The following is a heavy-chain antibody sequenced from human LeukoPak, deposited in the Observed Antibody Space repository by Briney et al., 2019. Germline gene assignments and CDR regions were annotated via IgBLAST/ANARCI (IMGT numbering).Heavy chain of an antibody. Sequence: PSETLSLTCTVSGGSISSYYWSWIRQPPGKGLEWIGYIYYSGSTNYNPSLNSRVTISVDTSKNQYSLKLSSVTAADTAVYYCARGVTYYYDSSGEGSLDYWGQEPWSPSPQ. V-gene: IGHV4-59*12. CDR2: IYYSGST. CDR3: ARGVTYYYDSSGEGSLDY. J-gene: IGHJ4*01. D-gene: IGHD3-22*01. CDR1: GGSISSYY.